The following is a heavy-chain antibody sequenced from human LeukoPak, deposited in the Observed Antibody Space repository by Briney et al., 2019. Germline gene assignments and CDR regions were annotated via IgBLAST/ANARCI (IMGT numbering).Heavy chain of an antibody. CDR2: INPSGGST. D-gene: IGHD3-22*01. CDR3: ARGDSSGKGSY. Sequence: GASVKVSCKASGFTFTSSAMHWVRQAPGQGLEWMGIINPSGGSTSYAQKFQGRVTMTRDTSTSTVYMELSSLRSEDTAVYYCARGDSSGKGSYWGQGTLVTVSS. J-gene: IGHJ4*02. CDR1: GFTFTSSA. V-gene: IGHV1-46*01.